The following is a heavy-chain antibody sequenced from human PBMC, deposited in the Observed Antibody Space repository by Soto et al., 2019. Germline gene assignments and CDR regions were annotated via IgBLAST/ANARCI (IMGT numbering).Heavy chain of an antibody. V-gene: IGHV1-69*02. Sequence: QVQLVQSGAEVKKPGSSVKVSCKASGGTFSSYTISWVRQAPGQGLEWMGRIIPILGIANYAQKSQGRVTITADKSTSTDYMELSSLRSEDTAVYYCASTYDSIEVWGQGTLVTVSS. CDR2: IIPILGIA. D-gene: IGHD3-22*01. CDR3: ASTYDSIEV. J-gene: IGHJ4*02. CDR1: GGTFSSYT.